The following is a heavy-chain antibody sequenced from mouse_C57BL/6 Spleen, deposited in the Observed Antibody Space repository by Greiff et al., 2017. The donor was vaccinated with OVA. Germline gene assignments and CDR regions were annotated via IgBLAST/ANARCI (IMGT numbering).Heavy chain of an antibody. CDR1: GFTFTDYY. CDR2: IRNKANGYTT. V-gene: IGHV7-3*01. Sequence: EVQLVESGGGLVQPGGSLSLSCAASGFTFTDYYMSWVRQPPGKALEWLGFIRNKANGYTTEYSASVKGRFTISRDNSQSILYLQMNALRAEDSATYYCARYGNYFAYWGQGTLVTVSA. J-gene: IGHJ3*01. D-gene: IGHD2-1*01. CDR3: ARYGNYFAY.